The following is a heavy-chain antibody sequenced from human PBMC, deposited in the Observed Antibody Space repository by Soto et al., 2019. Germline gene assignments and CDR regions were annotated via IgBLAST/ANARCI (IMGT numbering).Heavy chain of an antibody. CDR1: GFTFSYYG. J-gene: IGHJ4*02. V-gene: IGHV3-30*18. CDR2: ISYDGSKK. D-gene: IGHD1-1*01. Sequence: QVRLVESGGGVVQPGKSLRLSCAASGFTFSYYGMHWVRQAPGKGLEWVAVISYDGSKKYSADSVRGRFTISRDNSKNTLYLQMNSLRPEDTAVYYCAEDRVWNPFDDWGQGTLVTVSS. CDR3: AEDRVWNPFDD.